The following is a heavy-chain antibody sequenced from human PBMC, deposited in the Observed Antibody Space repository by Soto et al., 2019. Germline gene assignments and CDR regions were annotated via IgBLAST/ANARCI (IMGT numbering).Heavy chain of an antibody. CDR3: ASGYCSGGSCYCFGC. V-gene: IGHV1-2*02. Sequence: GASVKVSCKASGYTFTGYYMHWVRQAPGQGLEWMGWINPNSGGTNYAQKFQGRVSMTRDTSISTAYMELSRLRSDDTAVYYCASGYCSGGSCYCFGCWGQGTLVTVSS. CDR2: INPNSGGT. D-gene: IGHD2-15*01. J-gene: IGHJ4*02. CDR1: GYTFTGYY.